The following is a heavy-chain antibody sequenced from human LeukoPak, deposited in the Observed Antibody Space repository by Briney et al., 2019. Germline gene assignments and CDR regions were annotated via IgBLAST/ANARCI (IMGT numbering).Heavy chain of an antibody. J-gene: IGHJ4*02. D-gene: IGHD2-2*01. CDR1: GGSFSGYY. V-gene: IGHV4-34*01. Sequence: SETLSLTCAVYGGSFSGYYWSWIRQPPGKGLEWIGSIYYSGSTYYNPSLKSRVTISVDTSKNQFSLKLSSVTAADTAVYYCARHVPCSSTSCYFDYWGQGTLVTVSS. CDR3: ARHVPCSSTSCYFDY. CDR2: IYYSGST.